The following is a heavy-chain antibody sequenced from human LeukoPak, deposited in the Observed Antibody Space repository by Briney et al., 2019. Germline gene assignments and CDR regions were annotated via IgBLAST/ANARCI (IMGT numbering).Heavy chain of an antibody. D-gene: IGHD2-2*01. Sequence: GGSLRLSCAASGFTVSSNYMSWVRQAPGKGLEWVSVIYSGGSTYYADSVKGRFTISRDNSKNTLYLQMNSLRAEDTAVYYCARSVVPAAMIHWGQGTLVTVSS. J-gene: IGHJ4*02. CDR3: ARSVVPAAMIH. CDR2: IYSGGST. V-gene: IGHV3-53*01. CDR1: GFTVSSNY.